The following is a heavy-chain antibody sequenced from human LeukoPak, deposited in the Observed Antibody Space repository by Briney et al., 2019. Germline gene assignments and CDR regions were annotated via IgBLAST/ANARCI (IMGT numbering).Heavy chain of an antibody. Sequence: SETLSLTCTVSGDSISSRDYYWTWIRQHPGKGREWIGYISDSGSTYYNPSLKSRLTISRDTSKNQFSLSLTSVIAADTAVYYCSRAAGSRDPQDYWGQGTLVTVSS. CDR1: GDSISSRDYY. J-gene: IGHJ4*02. CDR2: ISDSGST. D-gene: IGHD2-2*01. CDR3: SRAAGSRDPQDY. V-gene: IGHV4-31*03.